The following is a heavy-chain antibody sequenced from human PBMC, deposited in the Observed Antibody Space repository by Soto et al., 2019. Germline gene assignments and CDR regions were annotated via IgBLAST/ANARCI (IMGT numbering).Heavy chain of an antibody. V-gene: IGHV3-33*01. CDR2: MWPDGRGE. D-gene: IGHD3-3*01. J-gene: IGHJ4*02. Sequence: QVQLVESGGGVVQPGRSLRLSCATSGFTFSEQGIHWVRQAPGKGLEWVAFMWPDGRGEVYVDSVRGRFTISRDNAKSTGFLQMDILRAADTGVYYCVGDGEIGEWIFAYWGQGTLVTVSS. CDR3: VGDGEIGEWIFAY. CDR1: GFTFSEQG.